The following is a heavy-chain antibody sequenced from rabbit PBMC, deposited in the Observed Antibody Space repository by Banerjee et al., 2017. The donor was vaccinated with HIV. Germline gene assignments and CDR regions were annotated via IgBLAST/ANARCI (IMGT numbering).Heavy chain of an antibody. D-gene: IGHD6-1*01. CDR2: IYSGSSDPT. CDR1: GFPFSGAYD. J-gene: IGHJ3*01. V-gene: IGHV1S40*01. CDR3: ARGGDSSAYADYNYDL. Sequence: SLEESGGGLVQPVAALTLTCTASGFPFSGAYDMCCVCQAPGKGLEWIGCIYSGSSDPTYYASWAKGRFPISKASSTTVTLQMPSLTAADTATYFCARGGDSSAYADYNYDLWGQGTLVTV.